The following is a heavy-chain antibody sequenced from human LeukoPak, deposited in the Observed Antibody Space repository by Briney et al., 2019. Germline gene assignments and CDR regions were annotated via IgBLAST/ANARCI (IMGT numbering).Heavy chain of an antibody. CDR3: AKDITMIVDFDY. CDR1: GFTLSSYG. V-gene: IGHV3-30*18. Sequence: GGSLRLSCAASGFTLSSYGMHWVRQAPGKGLEWVAVISYDGSNKYYADSVKGRFTISRDNSKNTLYLQMNSLRAEDTAVYYCAKDITMIVDFDYWGQATLVTVSS. D-gene: IGHD3-22*01. CDR2: ISYDGSNK. J-gene: IGHJ4*02.